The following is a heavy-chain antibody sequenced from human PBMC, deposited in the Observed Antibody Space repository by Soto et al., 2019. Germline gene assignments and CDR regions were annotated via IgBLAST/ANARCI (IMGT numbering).Heavy chain of an antibody. CDR2: ISYDGSNK. CDR3: ARDYKMATPRDYYGMDV. D-gene: IGHD5-12*01. CDR1: GFTFSSYA. Sequence: QVQLVEAGGGVVQPGRSLRLSCAASGFTFSSYAMHWVRHAPGKGLEWGAVISYDGSNKYYADFVKGRFTISRNNSKHTLYLHMNSLRAEDTSVYYCARDYKMATPRDYYGMDVWGQVTTVTVSS. J-gene: IGHJ6*02. V-gene: IGHV3-30-3*01.